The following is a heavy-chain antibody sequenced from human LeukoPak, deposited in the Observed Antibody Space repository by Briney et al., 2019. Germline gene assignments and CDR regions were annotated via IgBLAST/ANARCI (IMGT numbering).Heavy chain of an antibody. CDR2: IRYDGSDQ. CDR3: ARASGSYYEIEYNFDY. CDR1: GFTFSSYG. Sequence: PGGSLRLSCAASGFTFSSYGMHWVRQAPGKGLEWVTFIRYDGSDQYYADSVKGRFTISRDNSKNTLYLQMNSLRAEDTAVYYCARASGSYYEIEYNFDYWGQGTLVTVSS. J-gene: IGHJ4*02. D-gene: IGHD1-26*01. V-gene: IGHV3-30*02.